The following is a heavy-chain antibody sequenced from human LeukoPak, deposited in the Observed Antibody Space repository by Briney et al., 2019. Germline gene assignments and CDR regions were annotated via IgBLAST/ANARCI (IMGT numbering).Heavy chain of an antibody. Sequence: SETLSLTCTVSGGSISSYYWSWIRQPPGKGLEWIGYIYYSGSTNYNPSLKSRVTISVDTSKNQFFLKLSSVTAADTAVYYCARGRVYYYDSSGYMYYFDYWGQGTLVTVSS. CDR2: IYYSGST. J-gene: IGHJ4*02. V-gene: IGHV4-59*01. CDR3: ARGRVYYYDSSGYMYYFDY. CDR1: GGSISSYY. D-gene: IGHD3-22*01.